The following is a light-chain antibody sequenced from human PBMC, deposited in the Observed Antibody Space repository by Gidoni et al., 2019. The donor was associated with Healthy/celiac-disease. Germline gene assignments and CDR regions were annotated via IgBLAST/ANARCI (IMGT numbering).Light chain of an antibody. Sequence: IVVTQYPATLPLSPGERATLSCRASQSVSSYLAWYQQKPGQAPRLLIYDASNRATGIPARFSGSGSGTDFTLTISSLEPEDFAVYYCQQRSNWRDTFGQGTKLEIK. CDR2: DAS. CDR1: QSVSSY. CDR3: QQRSNWRDT. V-gene: IGKV3-11*01. J-gene: IGKJ2*01.